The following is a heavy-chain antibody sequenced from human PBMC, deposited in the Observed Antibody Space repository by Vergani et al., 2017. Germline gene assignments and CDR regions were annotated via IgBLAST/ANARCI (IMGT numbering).Heavy chain of an antibody. V-gene: IGHV3-30*01. CDR3: ARDPGAWGTDY. J-gene: IGHJ4*02. D-gene: IGHD7-27*01. CDR2: ISYDGSNK. CDR1: GFTFSSYA. Sequence: QVQLVESGGGVVQPGRSLRLSCAASGFTFSSYAMHWVRQAPGKGLEWVAVISYDGSNKSYADSVKGRFTISRDNSKNTLYLQMNSMRAEDTAVYYCARDPGAWGTDYWGQGTLVTVSS.